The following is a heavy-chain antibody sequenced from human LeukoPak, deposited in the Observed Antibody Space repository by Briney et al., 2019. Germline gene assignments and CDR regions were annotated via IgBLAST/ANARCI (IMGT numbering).Heavy chain of an antibody. CDR1: GFNFSSFV. CDR2: ISASGRGT. J-gene: IGHJ4*02. Sequence: GGPLRLSCAGSGFNFSSFVMTWVRQAPGKGLEWVSSISASGRGTYYADSVKGRFTISRDNAKNSLYLQMNSLRAEDTAVYYCARESIAVAGTRDHDYWGQGTLVTVSS. V-gene: IGHV3-21*01. CDR3: ARESIAVAGTRDHDY. D-gene: IGHD6-19*01.